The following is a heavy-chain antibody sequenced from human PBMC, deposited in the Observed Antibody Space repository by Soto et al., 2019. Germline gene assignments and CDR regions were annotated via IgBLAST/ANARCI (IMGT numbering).Heavy chain of an antibody. J-gene: IGHJ3*02. CDR1: GYTFTSYG. Sequence: ASVKVSCKASGYTFTSYGISWVRQAPGQGLEWMGWISAYSGNTNYAQKLQGRVTMTTDTSTSTAYMELRSLRSDDTAVYYCAREGDFYGSGSYAFDIWGQGTMVTVSS. V-gene: IGHV1-18*01. CDR2: ISAYSGNT. CDR3: AREGDFYGSGSYAFDI. D-gene: IGHD3-10*01.